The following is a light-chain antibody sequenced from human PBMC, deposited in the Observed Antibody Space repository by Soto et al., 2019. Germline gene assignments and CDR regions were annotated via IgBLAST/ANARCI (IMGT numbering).Light chain of an antibody. J-gene: IGKJ3*01. CDR1: ESLLHSNGYNY. CDR2: LGS. Sequence: DIVMTQSPLSLPVTPGEPASISCRSSESLLHSNGYNYFHWYLQKPGQSPHLLIYLGSNRASGVPDRFSCSGLGTDFTLKISRVEAEDVGVYYCMQALQTPRTFGPGTKVEIK. V-gene: IGKV2-28*01. CDR3: MQALQTPRT.